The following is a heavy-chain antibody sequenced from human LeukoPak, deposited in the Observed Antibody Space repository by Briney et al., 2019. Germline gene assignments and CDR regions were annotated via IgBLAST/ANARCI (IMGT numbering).Heavy chain of an antibody. D-gene: IGHD4-17*01. CDR2: NNPKSSGT. V-gene: IGHV1-2*02. J-gene: IGHJ3*02. CDR1: VYTFTDYS. Sequence: AASVKVSCKASVYTFTDYSLHWVRQAPGQGLEWMGWNNPKSSGTNYAQKFQDRVTMTRDTSISTAYMELSRLRSDDTAVYYCAREGNGGDYASDAFDIWGQGTMVTVSS. CDR3: AREGNGGDYASDAFDI.